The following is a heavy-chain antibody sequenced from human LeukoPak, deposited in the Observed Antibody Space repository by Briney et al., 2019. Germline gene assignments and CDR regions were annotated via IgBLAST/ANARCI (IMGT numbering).Heavy chain of an antibody. V-gene: IGHV3-74*01. J-gene: IGHJ4*02. CDR2: INSDGSST. Sequence: GGSLRLSCAASRFTFSSYWMHWVRQAPGKGLVWVSRINSDGSSTSYADSVKGRFTISRDNAKNTLHLQMNSLRAEDTAVYYCARAAGYSSSWYSDYWGQGTLVTVSS. CDR3: ARAAGYSSSWYSDY. CDR1: RFTFSSYW. D-gene: IGHD6-13*01.